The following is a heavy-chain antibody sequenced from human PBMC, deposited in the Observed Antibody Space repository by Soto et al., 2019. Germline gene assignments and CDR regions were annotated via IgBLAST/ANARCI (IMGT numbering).Heavy chain of an antibody. Sequence: NPSETLSLTCTVSGGSISSSPYYWGWIRQPPGKGLEWIGSIYYTGSTYYSPSLKSRLTISVDTSNNQFSLKLTSATAADTAVYFCARVPWADRNFDYWGQGTLVTVSS. V-gene: IGHV4-39*01. J-gene: IGHJ4*02. D-gene: IGHD6-19*01. CDR3: ARVPWADRNFDY. CDR2: IYYTGST. CDR1: GGSISSSPYY.